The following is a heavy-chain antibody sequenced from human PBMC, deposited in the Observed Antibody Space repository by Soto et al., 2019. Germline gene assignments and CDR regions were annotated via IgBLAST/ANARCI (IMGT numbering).Heavy chain of an antibody. CDR3: ARDQDIVVVPAAIQDAFDI. D-gene: IGHD2-2*02. J-gene: IGHJ3*02. CDR1: GCTFTSYG. Sequence: ASVKVSCKASGCTFTSYGISWVRQAPGQGLEWMGWISAYNGNTNDAQKLQGRVTMTIDTSTSTAYMELRSLRSDDTAVYYCARDQDIVVVPAAIQDAFDIWGQGTRVTVSS. V-gene: IGHV1-18*01. CDR2: ISAYNGNT.